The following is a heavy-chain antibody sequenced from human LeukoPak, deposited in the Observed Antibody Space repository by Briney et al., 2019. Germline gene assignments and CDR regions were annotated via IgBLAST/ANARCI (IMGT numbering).Heavy chain of an antibody. CDR1: GYTFTGYY. V-gene: IGHV1-2*02. CDR2: INPNSGGT. CDR3: ARGHIVDTYYYYYYMDV. Sequence: GASVKVSCKASGYTFTGYYMHWVRQAPGQGLEWMGWINPNSGGTNYAQKFQGRVTMTRDTSISTAYMELSRLRSDDTAVYYCARGHIVDTYYYYYYMDVWGKGTTVTVSS. D-gene: IGHD5-12*01. J-gene: IGHJ6*03.